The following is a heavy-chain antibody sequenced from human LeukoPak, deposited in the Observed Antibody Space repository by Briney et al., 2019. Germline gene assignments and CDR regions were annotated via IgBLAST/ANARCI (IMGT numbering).Heavy chain of an antibody. J-gene: IGHJ4*02. CDR1: GLTFSNYA. CDR3: ARSVSGWYGVFDY. D-gene: IGHD6-19*01. CDR2: ISSSSSTI. Sequence: PGGSLRLSCAASGLTFSNYAMNWVRQASGKGLEWVSYISSSSSTIYHADSVKGRFTISRDNAKNSLYLQMNSLRDEDTAVYYCARSVSGWYGVFDYWGQGTLVTVSS. V-gene: IGHV3-48*02.